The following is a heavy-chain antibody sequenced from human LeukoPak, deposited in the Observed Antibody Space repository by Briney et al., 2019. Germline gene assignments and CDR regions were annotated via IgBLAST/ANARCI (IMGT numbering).Heavy chain of an antibody. CDR2: ISAYNGNT. CDR3: ARDRDDILTGYPTSFDY. J-gene: IGHJ4*02. V-gene: IGHV1-18*04. CDR1: GYSFTSYW. Sequence: GESLKISCKGSGYSFTSYWIGWVRQAPGQGLEWMGWISAYNGNTNYAQKLQGRVTMTTDTSTSTAYMELRSLRSDDTAVYYCARDRDDILTGYPTSFDYWGQGTLVTVSS. D-gene: IGHD3-9*01.